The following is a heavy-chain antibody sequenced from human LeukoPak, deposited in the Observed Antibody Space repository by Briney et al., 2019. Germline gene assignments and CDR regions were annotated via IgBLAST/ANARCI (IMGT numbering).Heavy chain of an antibody. J-gene: IGHJ3*02. D-gene: IGHD4-11*01. CDR3: ARGALAVTYGGGAFDI. CDR1: GFTFSDYW. V-gene: IGHV3-7*01. Sequence: PGGSLRLSCAASGFTFSDYWMSWVRQAPGKGLEWVANLKQDGTEKYYVDTVKGRFTIFRDNAKNSLYLQMNSLRAEDTAVYYCARGALAVTYGGGAFDIWGQGTMVTVSS. CDR2: LKQDGTEK.